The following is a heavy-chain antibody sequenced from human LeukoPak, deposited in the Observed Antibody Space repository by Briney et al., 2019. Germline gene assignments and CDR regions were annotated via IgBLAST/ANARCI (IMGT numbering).Heavy chain of an antibody. V-gene: IGHV3-30*02. CDR3: ARGPSGYHNT. D-gene: IGHD5-12*01. Sequence: GGSLRLSCAASGFTFSSYGMHWVRQAPGKGLEWVTFIRYDGSNKYYTDSVKGRFTISRDNSKNTLYLQMNSLRAEDTAVYYCARGPSGYHNTGGQGTLVTVSS. CDR1: GFTFSSYG. CDR2: IRYDGSNK. J-gene: IGHJ4*02.